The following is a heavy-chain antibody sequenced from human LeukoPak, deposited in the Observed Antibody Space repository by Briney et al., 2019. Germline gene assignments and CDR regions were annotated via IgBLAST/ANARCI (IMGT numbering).Heavy chain of an antibody. Sequence: ASVKVSCKASGYTFTGYYMHWMRQAPGQGLEWMGWINPNSGGTNYAQKFQGRVTMTRDTSISTAYMELSRLRSDDTAVYYCARDRGYYDSSGYYYGGDSDYWGQGTLVTVSS. J-gene: IGHJ4*02. V-gene: IGHV1-2*02. D-gene: IGHD3-22*01. CDR2: INPNSGGT. CDR1: GYTFTGYY. CDR3: ARDRGYYDSSGYYYGGDSDY.